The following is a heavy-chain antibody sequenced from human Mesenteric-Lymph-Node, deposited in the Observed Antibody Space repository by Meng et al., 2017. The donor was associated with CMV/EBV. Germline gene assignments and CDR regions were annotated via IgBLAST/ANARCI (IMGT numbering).Heavy chain of an antibody. CDR1: GRSFRNYY. Sequence: LTCAVYGRSFRNYYLTWIRQPPGKGLEWIGDIDHSGDTSYNPSLRSRVTISVDTSTSQLSLNLNSVTAADTAVYYCAISNVNYKRWNYWGQGTLVTVSS. CDR3: AISNVNYKRWNY. J-gene: IGHJ4*02. CDR2: IDHSGDT. D-gene: IGHD3-22*01. V-gene: IGHV4-34*01.